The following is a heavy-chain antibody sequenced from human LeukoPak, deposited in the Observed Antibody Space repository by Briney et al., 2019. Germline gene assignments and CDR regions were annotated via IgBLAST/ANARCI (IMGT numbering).Heavy chain of an antibody. J-gene: IGHJ6*03. V-gene: IGHV3-23*01. CDR2: ISGSGGST. Sequence: QSGGSLRLSCAASGLTFSSHSMNWVRQAPGKGLEWVSAISGSGGSTYYADSVKGRFTISRDNSKNTLYLQMNSLRAEDTAVYYCAKVSYYYYYMDVWGKGTTVTISS. CDR1: GLTFSSHS. CDR3: AKVSYYYYYMDV.